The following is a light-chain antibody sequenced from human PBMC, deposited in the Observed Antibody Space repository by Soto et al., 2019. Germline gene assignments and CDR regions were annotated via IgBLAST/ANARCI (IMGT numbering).Light chain of an antibody. Sequence: EVVLTQSPVTLSLSPLEIATLAFMASQSVSSYLAWYQQKPGQAPRLLIYDVSNRATGIPARFSGSGSGTDFTLTISSLEPEDFAVYYCQQRNYWQVTFGQGTRLEIK. V-gene: IGKV3-11*01. CDR3: QQRNYWQVT. CDR1: QSVSSY. CDR2: DVS. J-gene: IGKJ5*01.